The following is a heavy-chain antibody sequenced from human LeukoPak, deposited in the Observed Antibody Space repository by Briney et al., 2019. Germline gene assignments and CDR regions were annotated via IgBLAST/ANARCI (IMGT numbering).Heavy chain of an antibody. J-gene: IGHJ2*01. V-gene: IGHV3-23*01. D-gene: IGHD5-18*01. CDR3: AKGGFDTAMVTSWYFGV. CDR2: ISGTAGRA. CDR1: GFRFDSYA. Sequence: PGGSLRLSCAASGFRFDSYAMNWVRQAPGGGLEWVSGISGTAGRAYYADSVKGRFTISRANSKSALYLQMNSLRGDDTAIYFCAKGGFDTAMVTSWYFGVWGRGTPVTVSS.